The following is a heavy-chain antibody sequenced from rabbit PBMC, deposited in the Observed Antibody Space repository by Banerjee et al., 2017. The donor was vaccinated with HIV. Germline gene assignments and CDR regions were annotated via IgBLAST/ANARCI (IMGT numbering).Heavy chain of an antibody. CDR1: GFSLSSSYN. CDR2: IGAGSGAT. D-gene: IGHD8-1*01. CDR3: AKVGSGYYTYDALDP. Sequence: QSLEESGGDLVKPGASLTLTCTASGFSLSSSYNMCWVRQAPGKGLEWIGCIGAGSGATYYASWAKGRFTISKPSSTTVTLQMTSLTAADTATYFCAKVGSGYYTYDALDPWGPGTLVTVS. V-gene: IGHV1S40*01. J-gene: IGHJ2*01.